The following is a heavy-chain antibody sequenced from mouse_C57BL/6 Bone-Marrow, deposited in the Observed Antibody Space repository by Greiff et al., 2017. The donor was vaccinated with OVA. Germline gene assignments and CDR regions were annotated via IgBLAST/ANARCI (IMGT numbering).Heavy chain of an antibody. D-gene: IGHD2-5*01. CDR1: GYAFSSSW. V-gene: IGHV1-82*01. J-gene: IGHJ2*01. CDR3: ARWGDSNYEGY. CDR2: IYPGDGDT. Sequence: QVQLQQSGPELVKPGASVKISCKASGYAFSSSWMNWVKQRPGKGLEWIGRIYPGDGDTNYNGKFKGKATLTADKSSSTAYMQLSSLTSEDSAVYFCARWGDSNYEGYWGQGTTLTVSS.